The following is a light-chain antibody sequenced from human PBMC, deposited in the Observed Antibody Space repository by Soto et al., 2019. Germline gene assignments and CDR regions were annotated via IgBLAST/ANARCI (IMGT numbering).Light chain of an antibody. CDR2: KSS. V-gene: IGKV1-5*03. CDR1: QDLDKW. Sequence: ILMSQSPSSLSASVGDRVTITCRASQDLDKWLAWYQQKPGKAPNLLIYKSSTLREGVPSRLSGFGSGTEYILTISDLQPDDFGTYYCQQYSSYWTFGQGTMVEIK. J-gene: IGKJ1*01. CDR3: QQYSSYWT.